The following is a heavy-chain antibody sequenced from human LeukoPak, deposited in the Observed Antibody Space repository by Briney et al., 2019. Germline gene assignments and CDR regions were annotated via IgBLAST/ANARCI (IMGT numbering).Heavy chain of an antibody. CDR1: GFTFDDYA. CDR2: ISWNSGSI. CDR3: AKGAVHTNYDFWSGYYRPRLGFDY. Sequence: GRSLRLSCAASGFTFDDYAMHWVRQAPGKGLEWVSGISWNSGSIGYADSAKGRFTISRDNAKNSLYLQMNSLRAEDTALYYCAKGAVHTNYDFWSGYYRPRLGFDYWGQGTLVTVSS. J-gene: IGHJ4*02. V-gene: IGHV3-9*01. D-gene: IGHD3-3*01.